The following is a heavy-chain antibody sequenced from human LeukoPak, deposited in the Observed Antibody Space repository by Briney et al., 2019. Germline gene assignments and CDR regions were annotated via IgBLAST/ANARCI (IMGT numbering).Heavy chain of an antibody. CDR2: IYYSGST. CDR1: GGSFSAYY. D-gene: IGHD6-19*01. V-gene: IGHV4-31*11. J-gene: IGHJ5*02. CDR3: ARLTDSGGIDP. Sequence: SETLSLTCGVYGGSFSAYYWSWIRQHPGKGLEWIGYIYYSGSTYYNPSLKSRVTISVDTSKNQFSLKLSSVTAADTAVYYCARLTDSGGIDPWGQGTLVTVSS.